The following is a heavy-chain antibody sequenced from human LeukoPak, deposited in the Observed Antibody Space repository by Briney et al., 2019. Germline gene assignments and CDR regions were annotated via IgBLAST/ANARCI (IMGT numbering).Heavy chain of an antibody. V-gene: IGHV3-33*06. Sequence: GGSLRLSCAASGFTFSRYGMHWVRQAPGKGLEGVAVIWHDGSYEYYADSVKGRFTISRDSSKNTLYLQMNSLRAEDTAVYYCAKDGVGATSLDCWGQGTLVTVSS. D-gene: IGHD1-26*01. CDR3: AKDGVGATSLDC. CDR2: IWHDGSYE. J-gene: IGHJ4*02. CDR1: GFTFSRYG.